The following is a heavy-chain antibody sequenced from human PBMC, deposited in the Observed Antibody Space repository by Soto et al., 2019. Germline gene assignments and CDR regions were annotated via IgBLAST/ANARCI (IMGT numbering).Heavy chain of an antibody. CDR3: ARIGINGTTKTTERMQYEDY. CDR1: GGTFSSYA. D-gene: IGHD1-7*01. CDR2: IIPIFGTA. V-gene: IGHV1-69*12. Sequence: QVQLVQYGAEVKKPGSSVKVSCKASGGTFSSYAISWVRQAPGQGLEWMGGIIPIFGTANYAQKFQGRVTITADECTSTGYMELRSLTSEDTDVYYCARIGINGTTKTTERMQYEDYWGQGTLVTVSS. J-gene: IGHJ4*02.